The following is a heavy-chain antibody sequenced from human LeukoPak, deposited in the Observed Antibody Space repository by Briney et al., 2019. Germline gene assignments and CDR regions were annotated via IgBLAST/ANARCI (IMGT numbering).Heavy chain of an antibody. D-gene: IGHD6-25*01. CDR1: GFTFTRYA. CDR3: AREATSSSGWYIDY. CDR2: ISGHGDKT. V-gene: IGHV3-23*01. Sequence: GGSLRLSRAASGFTFTRYAMKWVRQAPGKGLEWVSTISGHGDKTSSADSVKGRFTISRDNSKNTVYLQMNSRRAGDTAVYYCAREATSSSGWYIDYWGQGTLVTVSS. J-gene: IGHJ4*02.